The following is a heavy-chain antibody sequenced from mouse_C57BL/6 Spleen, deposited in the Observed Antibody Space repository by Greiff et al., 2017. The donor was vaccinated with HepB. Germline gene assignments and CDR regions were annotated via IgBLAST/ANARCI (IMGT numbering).Heavy chain of an antibody. J-gene: IGHJ1*03. CDR3: ARLYGSSSWYFDV. D-gene: IGHD1-1*01. CDR2: IDPSDSYT. Sequence: QVQLQQPGAELVKPGASVKLSCKASGYTFTSYWMQWVKQRPGQGLEWIGEIDPSDSYTNYNQKFKGKSTLTVDKSSSTAYMQLSSLTSEDSAVYYCARLYGSSSWYFDVWGTGTTVTVSS. V-gene: IGHV1-50*01. CDR1: GYTFTSYW.